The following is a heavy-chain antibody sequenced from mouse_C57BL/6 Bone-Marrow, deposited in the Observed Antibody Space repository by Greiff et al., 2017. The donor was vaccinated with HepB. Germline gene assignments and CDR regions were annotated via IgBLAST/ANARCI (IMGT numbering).Heavy chain of an antibody. V-gene: IGHV1-50*01. Sequence: QVQLQQPGAELVKPGASVKLSCKASGYTFTSYWMQWVKQRPGQGLEWIGEIDPSDSYTNYNQKFKGKATLTVDTSSSTAYMQLSSLTSEDSAVYYCASYGSSCGYGGQGTTLTVSS. CDR2: IDPSDSYT. CDR3: ASYGSSCGY. CDR1: GYTFTSYW. J-gene: IGHJ2*01. D-gene: IGHD1-1*01.